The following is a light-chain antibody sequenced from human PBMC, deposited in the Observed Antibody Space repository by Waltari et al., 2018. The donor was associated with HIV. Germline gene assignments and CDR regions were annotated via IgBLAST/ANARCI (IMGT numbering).Light chain of an antibody. Sequence: EIVLTQSPGTLSLSPGERATLSCRASQSVSSSYLAWYQQKPGQAPRLLIYGTSSSAAGIPDRFSGSGSGTDFIFTISSLEPEDFAVYYCQQYGGSPPYTFGQGTKVEIK. CDR1: QSVSSSY. V-gene: IGKV3-20*01. CDR2: GTS. CDR3: QQYGGSPPYT. J-gene: IGKJ2*01.